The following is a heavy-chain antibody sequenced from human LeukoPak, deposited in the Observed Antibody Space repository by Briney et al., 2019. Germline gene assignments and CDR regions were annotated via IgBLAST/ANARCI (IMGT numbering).Heavy chain of an antibody. CDR1: GYTFTSYY. V-gene: IGHV1-46*01. CDR2: INPSGGST. J-gene: IGHJ3*02. CDR3: ARGGRERYSSGWTDAFDI. Sequence: ASVKLSCTASGYTFTSYYMHWVRQAPGQGLEWMGIINPSGGSTSYAQKFQGRVTMTRDTSTSTVYMELSSLSSEDTAVYYCARGGRERYSSGWTDAFDIWGQGTMVTVSS. D-gene: IGHD6-19*01.